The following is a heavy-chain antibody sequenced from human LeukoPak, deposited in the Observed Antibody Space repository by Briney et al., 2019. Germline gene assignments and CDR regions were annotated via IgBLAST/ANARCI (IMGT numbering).Heavy chain of an antibody. CDR1: GGSFSGYY. J-gene: IGHJ3*02. Sequence: SETLSLTCAVYGGSFSGYYWSWIRQPPGKGLEWIGEINHSGSTNYNPSLKGRVTISVDTSKNQFSLKLSSVTAADTAVYYCARLTQRIVGARDAFDIWGQGTMVTVSS. CDR2: INHSGST. D-gene: IGHD1-26*01. V-gene: IGHV4-34*01. CDR3: ARLTQRIVGARDAFDI.